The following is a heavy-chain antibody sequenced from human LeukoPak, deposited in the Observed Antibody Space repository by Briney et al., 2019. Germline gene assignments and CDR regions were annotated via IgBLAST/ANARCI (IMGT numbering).Heavy chain of an antibody. D-gene: IGHD3-16*01. Sequence: SETLSLTCTVSGGSVRGYYWSWLRQSPGTGLEWIAFIHSSGGTHYNPSLKSRVTISVDTSKNQFSLKLNFVTAADTAVYYCAREPTFSGWFDPWGQGTLVSVSS. CDR2: IHSSGGT. J-gene: IGHJ5*02. CDR1: GGSVRGYY. CDR3: AREPTFSGWFDP. V-gene: IGHV4-59*02.